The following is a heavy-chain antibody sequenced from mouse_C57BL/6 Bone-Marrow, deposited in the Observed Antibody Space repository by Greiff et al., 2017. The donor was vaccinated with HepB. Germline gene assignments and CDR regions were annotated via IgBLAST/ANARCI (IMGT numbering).Heavy chain of an antibody. CDR1: GYTFTSYG. Sequence: QVQLKESGAELARPGASVKLSCKASGYTFTSYGISWVKQRTGQGLEWIGEIYPRSGNTYYNEKFKGKATLTADKSSSTAYMELRSLTSEDSAVYFCARETYYYGSSSYAMDYWGQGTSVTVSS. D-gene: IGHD1-1*01. CDR3: ARETYYYGSSSYAMDY. CDR2: IYPRSGNT. V-gene: IGHV1-81*01. J-gene: IGHJ4*01.